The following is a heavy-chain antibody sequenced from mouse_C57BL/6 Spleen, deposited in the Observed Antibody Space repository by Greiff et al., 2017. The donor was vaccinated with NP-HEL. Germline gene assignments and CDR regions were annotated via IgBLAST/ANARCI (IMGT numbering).Heavy chain of an antibody. J-gene: IGHJ3*01. V-gene: IGHV1-15*01. CDR1: GYTFTDYE. CDR3: TRSYMVTTAY. Sequence: VQRVESGAELVRPGASVTLSCKASGYTFTDYEMHWVKQTPVHGLEWIGAIDPETGGTAYNQKFKGKAILTADKSSSTAYMELRSLTSEDSAVYYCTRSYMVTTAYWGQGTLVTVSA. D-gene: IGHD2-2*01. CDR2: IDPETGGT.